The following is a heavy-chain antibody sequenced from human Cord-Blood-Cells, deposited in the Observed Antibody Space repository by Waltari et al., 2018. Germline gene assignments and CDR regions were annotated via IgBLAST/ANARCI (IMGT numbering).Heavy chain of an antibody. CDR3: ATEYLDY. CDR1: GYTFTSYA. CDR2: IKARNGNT. J-gene: IGHJ4*02. V-gene: IGHV1-3*01. Sequence: QVQLVQSGAEVKKPGASVKVSCKASGYTFTSYAMHWVRQAPGQTLEGMGWIKARNGNTKYSQKFQGRVTINRDTSASTAYMELSSLRSEDTAVYYGATEYLDYWDQGTLVTVSS.